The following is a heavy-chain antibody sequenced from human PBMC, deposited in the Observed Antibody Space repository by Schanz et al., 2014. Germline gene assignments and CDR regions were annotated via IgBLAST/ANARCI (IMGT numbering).Heavy chain of an antibody. CDR2: ISAYTNNT. J-gene: IGHJ6*01. CDR1: GYTFSSYG. D-gene: IGHD1-1*01. V-gene: IGHV1-18*01. Sequence: QVQVVQSGAEVKKPGASVKVSCKASGYTFSSYGITWVRQAPGQGLEWMGWISAYTNNTNYAQKVQGRVTMTTDTSTSTAYMELRSLRSDDTAVYYCVKDPDKYNWNDVEGMDVWGPGTTVTVSS. CDR3: VKDPDKYNWNDVEGMDV.